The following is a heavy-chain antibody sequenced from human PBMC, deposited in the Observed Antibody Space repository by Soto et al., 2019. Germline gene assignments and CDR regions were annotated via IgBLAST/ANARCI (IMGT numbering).Heavy chain of an antibody. V-gene: IGHV3-30*01. CDR3: ARDVRVGGPDYFDD. CDR2: IGADGTHK. J-gene: IGHJ4*02. CDR1: GFIIPCCA. D-gene: IGHD1-26*01. Sequence: QVRLVESGGGVVQPGRSLRLSCAASGFIIPCCAIHWIRQSPGKGLEWVAVIGADGTHKYYGDSVQGRFTISRDTSQNMVFLQMDSLTAEDTALYYCARDVRVGGPDYFDDWGQGTLVSVSS.